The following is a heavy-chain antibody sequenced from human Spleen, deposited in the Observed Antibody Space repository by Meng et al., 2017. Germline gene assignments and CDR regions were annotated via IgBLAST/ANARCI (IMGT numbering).Heavy chain of an antibody. CDR2: INPNSGGT. J-gene: IGHJ4*02. V-gene: IGHV1-2*02. Sequence: ASVKVSCKASGYTFTGYYMHWVRQAPGQGLEWMGWINPNSGGTNYVQKFQGRVTMTRDTSISTAYMELSTLRSDDTAVYYCARDEDISAAGKLFGDYWGQGTLVTVSS. CDR3: ARDEDISAAGKLFGDY. CDR1: GYTFTGYY. D-gene: IGHD6-13*01.